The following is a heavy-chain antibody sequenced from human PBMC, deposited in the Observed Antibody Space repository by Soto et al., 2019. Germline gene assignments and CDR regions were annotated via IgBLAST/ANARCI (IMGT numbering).Heavy chain of an antibody. Sequence: EVQLVESGGGLEQPGGSLRLSCAASGFSFSTYSMNWVRQAPGKGLEWVSYISSSSSTVYYADSVKGRFTISRDNAKNSLYLQMNSLRDEDTAVDYCTRESTSTLDIVGAIYGDHWGQGTLVTVSS. V-gene: IGHV3-48*02. CDR1: GFSFSTYS. D-gene: IGHD1-26*01. CDR3: TRESTSTLDIVGAIYGDH. J-gene: IGHJ4*02. CDR2: ISSSSSTV.